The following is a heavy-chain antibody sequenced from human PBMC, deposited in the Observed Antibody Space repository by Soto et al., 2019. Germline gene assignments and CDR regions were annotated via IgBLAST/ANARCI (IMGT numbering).Heavy chain of an antibody. J-gene: IGHJ4*02. CDR3: AKSPRGYDWNFDC. Sequence: EVQLLESGGDLVQPGGSLRLSCAASGFTFYNYAMTWVRLAPGKGLEWVSTVSGSGSNTYYADSVKGRFAISRDNSKDTLYLQMSSLRVEDTAVYYCAKSPRGYDWNFDCWGQGALVTVSS. CDR1: GFTFYNYA. V-gene: IGHV3-23*01. CDR2: VSGSGSNT. D-gene: IGHD1-20*01.